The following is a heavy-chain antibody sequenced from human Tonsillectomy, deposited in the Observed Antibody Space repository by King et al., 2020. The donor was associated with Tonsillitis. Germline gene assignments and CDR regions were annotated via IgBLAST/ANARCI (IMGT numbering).Heavy chain of an antibody. CDR1: GFTFSSYA. Sequence: VQLVESGGGVVQPGRSLRLSYAASGFTFSSYAMHWVRQAPGKGLEWVAVISYDGSNKYYADSVKGRFTISRDNSKNTLYLQMNSLRAEDTAVYYCASEYLNLWFGESPGYFDYWGQGTLVTVSS. CDR2: ISYDGSNK. CDR3: ASEYLNLWFGESPGYFDY. V-gene: IGHV3-30-3*01. J-gene: IGHJ4*02. D-gene: IGHD3-10*01.